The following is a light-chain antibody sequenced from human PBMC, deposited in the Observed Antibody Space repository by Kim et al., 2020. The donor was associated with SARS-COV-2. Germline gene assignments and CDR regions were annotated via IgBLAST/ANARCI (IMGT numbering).Light chain of an antibody. J-gene: IGKJ2*01. CDR3: QQYYSTPYT. CDR2: WAS. Sequence: NKNNLAWYQQKPGQPPKLLIYWASTRESGVPDRFSGSGSGTDFTLTISSLQAEDVAVYYCQQYYSTPYTFGQGTKLEIK. V-gene: IGKV4-1*01. CDR1: NKNN.